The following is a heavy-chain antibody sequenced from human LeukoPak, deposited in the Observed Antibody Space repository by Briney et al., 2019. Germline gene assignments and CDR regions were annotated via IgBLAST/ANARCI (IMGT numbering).Heavy chain of an antibody. V-gene: IGHV1-69*04. D-gene: IGHD6-13*01. J-gene: IGHJ5*02. CDR2: IIPILGIA. CDR1: GGTFSSYA. Sequence: SVKVSCKASGGTFSSYAISWVRQAPGQGLEWMGRIIPILGIANYAQKFQGRVTITADKSTSTAYMELSSLRSEDTAVYYCARVGYSSPPRSPHNWFDPWGQGTLVTVSS. CDR3: ARVGYSSPPRSPHNWFDP.